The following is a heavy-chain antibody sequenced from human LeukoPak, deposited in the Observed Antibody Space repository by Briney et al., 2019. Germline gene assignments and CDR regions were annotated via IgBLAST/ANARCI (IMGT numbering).Heavy chain of an antibody. Sequence: ASVKVSCKASGYTFTGYYMHWVRQAPGQGLEWMGWINPNSGGTNYAQKFQGTVTMTRDTSISTAYMELSRLRSDDTAVYYCAREISDSSGYYDGDYWGQGTLVTVSS. J-gene: IGHJ4*02. CDR1: GYTFTGYY. V-gene: IGHV1-2*02. CDR3: AREISDSSGYYDGDY. CDR2: INPNSGGT. D-gene: IGHD3-22*01.